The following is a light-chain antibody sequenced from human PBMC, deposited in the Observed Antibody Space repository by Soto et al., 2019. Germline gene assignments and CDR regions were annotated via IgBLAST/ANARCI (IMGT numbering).Light chain of an antibody. J-gene: IGKJ3*01. CDR2: AAS. CDR3: QQYYSYSIT. Sequence: TITCRASQGISNYLTWYQQKPGKAPKLLIYAASTLQSGVPSRFSGSGSGTDFTLTISCLQSEDFATYYCQQYYSYSITFGPGTKVDIK. CDR1: QGISNY. V-gene: IGKV1-8*01.